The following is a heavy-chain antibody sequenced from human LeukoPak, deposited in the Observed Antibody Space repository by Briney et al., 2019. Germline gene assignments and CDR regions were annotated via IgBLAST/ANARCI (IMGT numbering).Heavy chain of an antibody. CDR1: GFTFSSYS. D-gene: IGHD6-19*01. Sequence: PGGSLRLSCAASGFTFSSYSMNWVRQAPGKGLEWVSSISSSSSYMYYADSVKGRFTISRDNAKNSLYLQMNSLRAEDTAVYYCAKVSSSGDWGQGTLVTVSS. J-gene: IGHJ4*02. V-gene: IGHV3-21*01. CDR2: ISSSSSYM. CDR3: AKVSSSGD.